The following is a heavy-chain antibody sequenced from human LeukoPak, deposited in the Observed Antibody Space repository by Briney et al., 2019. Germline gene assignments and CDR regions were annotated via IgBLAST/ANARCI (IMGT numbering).Heavy chain of an antibody. Sequence: GESLKISCKGSGYSFTTYWIGWVRQMPGKGLEGMGIIYPGDSDTRYSPSFQGQVTISADKSISTAYLQWSSLKASDTAMSYCARGGKDDYTFGGVISYWGQGTLVTVSS. CDR1: GYSFTTYW. V-gene: IGHV5-51*01. CDR3: ARGGKDDYTFGGVISY. CDR2: IYPGDSDT. D-gene: IGHD3-16*01. J-gene: IGHJ4*02.